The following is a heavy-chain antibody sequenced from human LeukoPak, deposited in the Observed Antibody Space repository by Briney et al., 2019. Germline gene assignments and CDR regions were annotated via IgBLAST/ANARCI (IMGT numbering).Heavy chain of an antibody. V-gene: IGHV3-48*01. CDR1: GFTFRSYD. Sequence: PGGSLRLSCAASGFTFRSYDMNWVRQTPGKGLEWVSYISSSGNTIYHADSVKGRFTISRDNSKNTLYLQMNSLRAEDTAVYYCAREYYGSGSSYYFDYWGQGTLVTVSS. CDR2: ISSSGNTI. CDR3: AREYYGSGSSYYFDY. J-gene: IGHJ4*02. D-gene: IGHD3-10*01.